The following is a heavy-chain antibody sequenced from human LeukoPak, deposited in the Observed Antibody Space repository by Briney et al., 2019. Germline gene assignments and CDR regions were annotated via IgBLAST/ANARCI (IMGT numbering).Heavy chain of an antibody. Sequence: SETLSLTCSVSGGSTSTYHWNWIRKPPGKGLEWIGYMQSSGISKYNPSLKSRVNIFVDTSKNQFVLNLGSVTAADTAVYYCARDKRHSYGRYFDPWGQGMLVTVSS. CDR2: MQSSGIS. CDR3: ARDKRHSYGRYFDP. D-gene: IGHD5-18*01. V-gene: IGHV4-59*01. J-gene: IGHJ4*02. CDR1: GGSTSTYH.